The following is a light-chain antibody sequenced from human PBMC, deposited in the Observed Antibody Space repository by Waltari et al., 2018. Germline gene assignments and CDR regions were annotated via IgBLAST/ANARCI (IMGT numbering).Light chain of an antibody. CDR3: MEALQSVT. Sequence: DIVMTQSPLSLPVTPGEPASTSCRSSQILLHSNGYNYLDWYLQKPGQAPQILIYLGSNRASGVPDRFSGSGSGTDFTLKISRVEAEDAGVYYCMEALQSVTFGQGTRLEIK. CDR2: LGS. J-gene: IGKJ5*01. V-gene: IGKV2-28*01. CDR1: QILLHSNGYNY.